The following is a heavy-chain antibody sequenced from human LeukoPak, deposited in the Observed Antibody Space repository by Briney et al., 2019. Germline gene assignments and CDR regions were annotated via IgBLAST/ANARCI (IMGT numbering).Heavy chain of an antibody. Sequence: GGSLSLSCAASGFTFTSYAMSWVRQAPGKGLEWVSGTTTSGVTTYYADSVKGRLTIARDNSKSTLYLQMNSLRAEDTAVYYCATYGSGSYYRKVFDYWGQGTLVTVSS. CDR1: GFTFTSYA. D-gene: IGHD3-10*01. CDR3: ATYGSGSYYRKVFDY. V-gene: IGHV3-23*01. J-gene: IGHJ4*02. CDR2: TTTSGVTT.